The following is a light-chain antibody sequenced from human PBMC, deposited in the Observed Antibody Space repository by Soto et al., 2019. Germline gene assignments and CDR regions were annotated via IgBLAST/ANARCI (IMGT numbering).Light chain of an antibody. V-gene: IGKV3-20*01. Sequence: EIVMTQSPATLPVSPGERATLSCRASQSVSSNLAWYQQKPGQAPRLLIYGASSRATGIPDRFSGSGSGTDFTLTISRLEPEDFAVYYCQQYGSSPSWTFGQGTKVDIK. CDR2: GAS. CDR3: QQYGSSPSWT. J-gene: IGKJ1*01. CDR1: QSVSSN.